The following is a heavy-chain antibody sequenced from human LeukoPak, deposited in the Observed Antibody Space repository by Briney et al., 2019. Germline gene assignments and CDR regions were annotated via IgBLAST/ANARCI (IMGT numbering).Heavy chain of an antibody. Sequence: PSETLSLTCAVYGGSFSSYYWNWIRQSPGKGLEWIGEINHSGSTNYNPSLKSRVTISLDTSNNQFSLKLSSVTAADTAVYYCARRPTGIDYWGQGTLVTVSS. J-gene: IGHJ4*02. V-gene: IGHV4-34*01. D-gene: IGHD4-17*01. CDR1: GGSFSSYY. CDR2: INHSGST. CDR3: ARRPTGIDY.